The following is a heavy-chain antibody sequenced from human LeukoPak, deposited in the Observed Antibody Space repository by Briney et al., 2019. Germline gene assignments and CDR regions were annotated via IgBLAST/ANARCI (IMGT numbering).Heavy chain of an antibody. Sequence: ASVKVSCKASGYTFTSYGISWVRQAPGQGLEWMGWISAYNGNTNYAQKLQGRVTMTTDTSTSTAYMELRSLRSEDTAVYYCATDPSYGSGSFHGNYWGQGTLVTVSS. CDR3: ATDPSYGSGSFHGNY. D-gene: IGHD3-10*01. V-gene: IGHV1-18*01. J-gene: IGHJ4*02. CDR2: ISAYNGNT. CDR1: GYTFTSYG.